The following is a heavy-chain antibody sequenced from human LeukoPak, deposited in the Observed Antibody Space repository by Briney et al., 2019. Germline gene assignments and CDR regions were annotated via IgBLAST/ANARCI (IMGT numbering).Heavy chain of an antibody. Sequence: ASVKVSCKASGYTFTSYGISWVRQAPGQGLEWMGWISAYNGNTNYAQKLQGRVTMTTDTSTSTAYMELRSLRSDDTAVYYCARVRGIIQIGQIRFDYWGQGTLVTVSS. V-gene: IGHV1-18*01. D-gene: IGHD5-18*01. J-gene: IGHJ4*02. CDR3: ARVRGIIQIGQIRFDY. CDR1: GYTFTSYG. CDR2: ISAYNGNT.